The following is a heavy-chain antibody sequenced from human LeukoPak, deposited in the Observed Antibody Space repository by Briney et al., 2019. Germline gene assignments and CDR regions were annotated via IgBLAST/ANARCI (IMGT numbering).Heavy chain of an antibody. D-gene: IGHD5-12*01. V-gene: IGHV4-30-4*08. CDR2: RYYSGST. J-gene: IGHJ6*03. Sequence: SETLSLTCTVSGGSISSGDYYWSWVRQPPGKGLEWIGYRYYSGSTYYNPSLKSRVTVSVDTSKNQFSLKLSPVTAADTAVYYCARVRYSGYYYYYYYMDVWGKGTTVTVSS. CDR3: ARVRYSGYYYYYYYMDV. CDR1: GGSISSGDYY.